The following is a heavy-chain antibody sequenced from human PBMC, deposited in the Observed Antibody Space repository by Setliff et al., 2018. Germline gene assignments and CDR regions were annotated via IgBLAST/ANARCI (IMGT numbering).Heavy chain of an antibody. J-gene: IGHJ5*02. D-gene: IGHD7-27*01. Sequence: ASVKVSCKASGYSFSTYDINWVRQAAGQGLEWMGWMNPNTGYTGYARNFQGRVTMTKNTSISTAYMELSGLRSDDTAVYYCARGSRSQNWGGRYSWFDPWGQGTLVTVSS. V-gene: IGHV1-8*02. CDR2: MNPNTGYT. CDR3: ARGSRSQNWGGRYSWFDP. CDR1: GYSFSTYD.